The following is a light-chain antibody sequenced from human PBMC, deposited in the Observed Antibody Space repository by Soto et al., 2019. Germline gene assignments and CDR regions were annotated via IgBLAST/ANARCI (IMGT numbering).Light chain of an antibody. CDR3: STWDDSLNGWV. J-gene: IGLJ3*02. CDR2: NDD. Sequence: QSVLTQPPSVSGTPGLRVNISCSGGISNIGKDTVNWYQQLPGTAPKLLMFNDDKRPSGVPDRFSGSRSGTSASLAISGLQSAAEAVYFCSTWDDSLNGWVFGGATKLTVL. V-gene: IGLV1-44*01. CDR1: ISNIGKDT.